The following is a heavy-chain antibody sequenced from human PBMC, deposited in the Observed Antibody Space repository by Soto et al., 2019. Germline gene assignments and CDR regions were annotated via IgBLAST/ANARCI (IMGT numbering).Heavy chain of an antibody. D-gene: IGHD2-2*01. CDR3: AHSSVHHCSSTSGYPSSMAARSYDYYSMDV. CDR2: IYWDDDK. J-gene: IGHJ6*03. CDR1: GFSLSTSGVG. Sequence: QITLKESGPTLVKPTQTLTLTCTFSGFSLSTSGVGVGWIRQPPGKALEWLALIYWDDDKRYSPSLKSRLTISQNTPKNQIVLTMTHMDPVDTATNCCAHSSVHHCSSTSGYPSSMAARSYDYYSMDVWGKGTTVTVSS. V-gene: IGHV2-5*02.